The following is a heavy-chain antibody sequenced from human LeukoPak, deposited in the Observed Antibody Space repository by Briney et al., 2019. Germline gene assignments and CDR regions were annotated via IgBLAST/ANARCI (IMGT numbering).Heavy chain of an antibody. CDR1: GGSFSGYY. D-gene: IGHD6-19*01. CDR3: ATTLITVAGLSFDY. CDR2: INHSGST. J-gene: IGHJ4*02. V-gene: IGHV4-34*01. Sequence: PSETLPLTCAVYGGSFSGYYWSWIRQPPGKGLEWIGEINHSGSTNYNPSLKSRVTISVDTSKNQFSLKLSSVTAADTAVYYCATTLITVAGLSFDYWGQGTLVTVSS.